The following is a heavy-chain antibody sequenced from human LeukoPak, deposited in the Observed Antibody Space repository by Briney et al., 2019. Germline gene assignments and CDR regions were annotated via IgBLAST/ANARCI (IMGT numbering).Heavy chain of an antibody. CDR1: GFTVESKR. D-gene: IGHD6-13*01. CDR3: ARVRQQRPNWFDP. V-gene: IGHV4-4*02. J-gene: IGHJ5*02. Sequence: GSLRLSCAASGFTVESKRMSWVRQAPGKGLEWIGEIYHSGSTNYNPSLKSRVTISVDTSKNQFFLKLSSVTAADTAVYYCARVRQQRPNWFDPWGQGTLVTVSS. CDR2: IYHSGST.